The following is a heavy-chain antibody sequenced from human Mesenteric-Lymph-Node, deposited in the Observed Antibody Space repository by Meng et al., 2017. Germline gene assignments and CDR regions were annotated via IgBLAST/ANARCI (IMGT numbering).Heavy chain of an antibody. Sequence: LLWGAGPGLVEPSGTLSLTCVVSGGSISSSYWWTWVRQSPGKGLEWIGDIYHSGSTNYNPSLKSRVTISVDTSKNQFSLKLSSVTAADTAVYYCAVWSGSYYPNWGQGTLVTVSS. D-gene: IGHD1-26*01. CDR2: IYHSGST. J-gene: IGHJ4*02. CDR1: GGSISSSYW. V-gene: IGHV4-4*02. CDR3: AVWSGSYYPN.